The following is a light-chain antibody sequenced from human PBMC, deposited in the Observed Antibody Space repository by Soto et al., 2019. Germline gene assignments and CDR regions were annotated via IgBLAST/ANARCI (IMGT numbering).Light chain of an antibody. CDR3: QQYIQHSS. CDR2: EAS. J-gene: IGKJ4*02. Sequence: DIQMTQSPSTLTASVGDRVTVTCRASQIISSRLAWYQQKPGKAPKLLMYEASTLQTGVPSRFSGSGSGTEFTLTISSLQPDDFATYFCQQYIQHSSFGGGTKVDIK. V-gene: IGKV1-5*03. CDR1: QIISSR.